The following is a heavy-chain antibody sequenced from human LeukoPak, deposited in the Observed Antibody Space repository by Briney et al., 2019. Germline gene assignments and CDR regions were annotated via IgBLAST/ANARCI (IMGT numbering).Heavy chain of an antibody. CDR3: ARGPGIAVAGVFGY. J-gene: IGHJ4*02. CDR1: GYTFTSYG. D-gene: IGHD6-19*01. V-gene: IGHV1-18*04. CDR2: ISGHNGHT. Sequence: ASVKVSCKASGYTFTSYGINWVRQAPGQGLEWMGWISGHNGHTNYVQKMQGRVTMTTDTSTNTAYMELRNLTSDDTAVYYCARGPGIAVAGVFGYWGQGSLVTVSS.